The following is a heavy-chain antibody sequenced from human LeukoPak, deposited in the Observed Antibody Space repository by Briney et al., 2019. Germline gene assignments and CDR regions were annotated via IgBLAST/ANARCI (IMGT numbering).Heavy chain of an antibody. Sequence: PSETLSLTCSVSGGSISSSSYYWGWIRQPPGKGLEWTVSIYYSRSTYYNPSLKSRVTTSVDTSKNQFSLKLSSVTAADTAVYYCARHADSGFGELAFDYWGQGTLVTVSS. D-gene: IGHD3-10*01. J-gene: IGHJ4*02. CDR1: GGSISSSSYY. CDR2: IYYSRST. V-gene: IGHV4-39*01. CDR3: ARHADSGFGELAFDY.